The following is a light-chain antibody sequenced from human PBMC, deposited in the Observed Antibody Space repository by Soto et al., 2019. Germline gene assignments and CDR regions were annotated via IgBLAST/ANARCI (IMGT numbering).Light chain of an antibody. Sequence: EIVLTQSPDTLSLSLGERATLSCRASHNINTYLVWYQQKPGQAPRLLIYDASKRATGIPDRFSGSGSGTDFTLTISSLATEDFALYYCQQRSSWPIAFGGGTKVEIK. CDR2: DAS. V-gene: IGKV3-11*01. J-gene: IGKJ4*01. CDR1: HNINTY. CDR3: QQRSSWPIA.